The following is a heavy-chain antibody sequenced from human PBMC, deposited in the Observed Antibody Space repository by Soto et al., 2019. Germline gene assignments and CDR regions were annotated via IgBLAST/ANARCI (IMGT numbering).Heavy chain of an antibody. D-gene: IGHD3-3*01. CDR1: GFTFSSYW. CDR3: ARAAYYDFCSGYYGYYYYGMDV. J-gene: IGHJ6*02. CDR2: INSDGSST. V-gene: IGHV3-74*01. Sequence: GGSLRLSCAASGFTFSSYWMHWVRQAPGKGLVWVSRINSDGSSTSYADSVKGRFTISRDNAKNTLYLQMNSLRAEDTAVYYCARAAYYDFCSGYYGYYYYGMDVWGQGTTVTVSS.